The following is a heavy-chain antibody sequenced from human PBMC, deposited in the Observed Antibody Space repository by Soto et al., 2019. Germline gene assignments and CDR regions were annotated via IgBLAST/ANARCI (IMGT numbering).Heavy chain of an antibody. J-gene: IGHJ3*02. V-gene: IGHV1-18*01. CDR3: ARSVGYIVLVPAAREDAFDI. CDR2: INTYNGNT. D-gene: IGHD2-2*01. CDR1: GYTFTNYG. Sequence: GASVKVSCKASGYTFTNYGISWVRQAPGQGLEFMGWINTYNGNTKYPQKFQGRVTMTADTSTSTAYMELSSLRSEDTAVYYCARSVGYIVLVPAAREDAFDIWGQGTMVTVSS.